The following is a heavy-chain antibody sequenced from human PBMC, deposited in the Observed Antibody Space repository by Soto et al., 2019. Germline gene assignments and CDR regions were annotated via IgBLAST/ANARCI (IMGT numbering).Heavy chain of an antibody. Sequence: QVQLVESGRGVVQPGRSLRLSCAASGFTFSNYGMHWVRQAPGKGLGWVAVIWSDGSNKYYADSVKGPFTISRDNSKNALYMEMNSVRAEDTAVYYCARGGYCSSTSCYTQRGGVERRLYYYYYGMDVWGQGTTVTVSS. CDR3: ARGGYCSSTSCYTQRGGVERRLYYYYYGMDV. CDR2: IWSDGSNK. J-gene: IGHJ6*02. CDR1: GFTFSNYG. D-gene: IGHD2-2*02. V-gene: IGHV3-33*01.